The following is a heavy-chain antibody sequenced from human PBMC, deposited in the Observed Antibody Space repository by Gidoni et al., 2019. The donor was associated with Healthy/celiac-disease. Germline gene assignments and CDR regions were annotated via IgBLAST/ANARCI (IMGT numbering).Heavy chain of an antibody. V-gene: IGHV3-66*01. CDR2: IYSGGST. J-gene: IGHJ6*02. CDR1: GFTVSSHY. D-gene: IGHD6-13*01. Sequence: EVQLLESGGGLVQPGGSLRLSCAASGFTVSSHYMSWVRQAPGKGLEWVSVIYSGGSTYYADSVKGRFTISRDNSKNTLYLQMNSLRAEDTAVYYCARGPGIAAAGYGMDVWGQGTTVTVSS. CDR3: ARGPGIAAAGYGMDV.